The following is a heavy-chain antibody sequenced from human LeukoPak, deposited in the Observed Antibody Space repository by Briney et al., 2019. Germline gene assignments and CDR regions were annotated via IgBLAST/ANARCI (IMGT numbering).Heavy chain of an antibody. CDR2: ISYDGSDK. CDR3: ARGAVITYYYYGMDV. V-gene: IGHV3-30*04. Sequence: LTGGSLRLSCAASGFTFSNYAMHWVRQAPGKGLGWVAIISYDGSDKYYADSVKGRFTISRDNSKNMLYLQMNSLRVEDTAVYYCARGAVITYYYYGMDVWGQGTTVTVSS. J-gene: IGHJ6*02. D-gene: IGHD3-22*01. CDR1: GFTFSNYA.